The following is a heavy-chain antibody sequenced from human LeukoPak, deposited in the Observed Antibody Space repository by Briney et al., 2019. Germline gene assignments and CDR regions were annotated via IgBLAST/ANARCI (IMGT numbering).Heavy chain of an antibody. D-gene: IGHD1-14*01. CDR2: INPSGGST. CDR1: GYTFTSYY. J-gene: IGHJ5*02. Sequence: GASVKVSCKASGYTFTSYYMHWVRQAPGQGLEWMGIINPSGGSTSYAQKFQGRVTMTRDMSTSTVYMELSSLRSEDTAVYYCARDPEAGNWFDPWGQGTLVTVSS. V-gene: IGHV1-46*01. CDR3: ARDPEAGNWFDP.